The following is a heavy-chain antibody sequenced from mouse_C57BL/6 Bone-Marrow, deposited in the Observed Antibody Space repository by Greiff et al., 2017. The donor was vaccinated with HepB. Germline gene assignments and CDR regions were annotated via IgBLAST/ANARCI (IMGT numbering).Heavy chain of an antibody. J-gene: IGHJ2*01. Sequence: EVQRVESGGGLVKPGGSLKLSCAASGFTFSDYGMHWVRQAPEKGLEWVAHISSGSSTTYYADTVKGRFTISRDNAKNTLFLQLTSLRSEDAAMYYFARGGHYGTYYFDYWGQGTTLTVSS. V-gene: IGHV5-17*01. CDR2: ISSGSSTT. D-gene: IGHD2-1*01. CDR1: GFTFSDYG. CDR3: ARGGHYGTYYFDY.